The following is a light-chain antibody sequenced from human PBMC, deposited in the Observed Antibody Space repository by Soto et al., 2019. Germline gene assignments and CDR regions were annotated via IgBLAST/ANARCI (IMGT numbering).Light chain of an antibody. J-gene: IGKJ2*01. CDR2: GAS. V-gene: IGKV3-15*01. CDR3: QQYNNWPRT. CDR1: QSVSSN. Sequence: EIVMTQSPATRSVSPGERATVSCRASQSVSSNLAWYQQKPGQAPRLLIYGASTRATGIPARFSGSGSGTEFTLTIGSLQSEDFAVYYCQQYNNWPRTFGQGTKLEIK.